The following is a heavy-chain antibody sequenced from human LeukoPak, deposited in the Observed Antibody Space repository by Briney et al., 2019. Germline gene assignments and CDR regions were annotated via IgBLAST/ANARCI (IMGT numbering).Heavy chain of an antibody. CDR1: GFTFSSYG. V-gene: IGHV3-30*02. D-gene: IGHD5-18*01. J-gene: IGHJ4*02. CDR2: IRYDGSNK. CDR3: AKVSDTAMATFDY. Sequence: PGGSLRLSCAASGFTFSSYGMHWVRQAPGKGLEWVAFIRYDGSNKYYADSVKGRFTISRDNSKNTLYLQMNSLRAEDTAVYYCAKVSDTAMATFDYWGQGTLVTVSS.